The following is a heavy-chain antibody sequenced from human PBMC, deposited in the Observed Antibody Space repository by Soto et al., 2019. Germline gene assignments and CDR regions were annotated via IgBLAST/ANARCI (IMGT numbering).Heavy chain of an antibody. D-gene: IGHD4-4*01. CDR1: GFTLRFYD. Sequence: QVQLVESGGGVVQPGRSLRLSCATSGFTLRFYDMHWVRQAPGKGLEWVAIISRDGNNKDYGDSVKGRFTISRDNSKNTLYLQMHSLRGEDTAVYYCAKDAYTPIRTTAHDSGGLDHWGRGILVTVSS. J-gene: IGHJ4*02. CDR3: AKDAYTPIRTTAHDSGGLDH. V-gene: IGHV3-30*18. CDR2: ISRDGNNK.